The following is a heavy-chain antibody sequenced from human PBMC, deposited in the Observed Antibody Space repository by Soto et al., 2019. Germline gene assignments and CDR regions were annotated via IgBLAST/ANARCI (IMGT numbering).Heavy chain of an antibody. CDR3: VRSGDNYNLLDY. Sequence: GGSLRLSCAASGFTFSDHYMSWIRQAPGKGLEWIGYSSNSGSFTRYADSVKGRFSISRDNAKNSLYLQINSLRGDDTAIYYCVRSGDNYNLLDYWGQGTLVTVSS. V-gene: IGHV3-11*06. J-gene: IGHJ4*02. D-gene: IGHD1-1*01. CDR2: SSNSGSFT. CDR1: GFTFSDHY.